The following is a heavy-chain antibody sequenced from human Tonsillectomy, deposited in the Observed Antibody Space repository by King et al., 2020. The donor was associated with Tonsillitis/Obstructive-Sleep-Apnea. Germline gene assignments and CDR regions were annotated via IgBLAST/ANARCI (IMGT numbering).Heavy chain of an antibody. Sequence: VQLVESGGGVVQPGRSLRLSCAASGFTFSSYAMHWVRQAPDKGLEWVEVISYDGSNKYYADSVKGRFTISRDNSKNTLYLQMNSLRAEDTAVYYCASLYGDYQVGYFDYWGQGTLVTVSS. V-gene: IGHV3-30*01. J-gene: IGHJ4*02. CDR1: GFTFSSYA. CDR3: ASLYGDYQVGYFDY. CDR2: ISYDGSNK. D-gene: IGHD4-17*01.